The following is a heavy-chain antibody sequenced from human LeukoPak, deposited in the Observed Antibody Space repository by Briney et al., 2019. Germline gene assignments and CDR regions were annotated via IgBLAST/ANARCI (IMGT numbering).Heavy chain of an antibody. CDR2: INGDGRRI. Sequence: PRGSLRLSCAASGFTFSSHWMHWVRQVPGKGLVWVSRINGDGRRITYADSVKGRFIISRDNAKNTLFLQMDSLRAEDTALYYCARDRPDGRTSFDYWGLGTLVTVSS. J-gene: IGHJ4*02. CDR1: GFTFSSHW. V-gene: IGHV3-74*01. CDR3: ARDRPDGRTSFDY. D-gene: IGHD1-14*01.